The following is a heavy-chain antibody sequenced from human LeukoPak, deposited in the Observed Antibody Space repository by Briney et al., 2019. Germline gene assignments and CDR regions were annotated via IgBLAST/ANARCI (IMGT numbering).Heavy chain of an antibody. CDR2: IKQDESEK. CDR1: GFTFSSYW. J-gene: IGHJ4*02. CDR3: TRVYEYISGWYRNDY. V-gene: IGHV3-7*01. D-gene: IGHD6-19*01. Sequence: GESLKISCATSGFTFSSYWMSWVRQAPGKGLEWVANIKQDESEKYYVDSVKGRFTISRDNAKNSLYLQMNSLRAEDTAVYYCTRVYEYISGWYRNDYWGQGTLVTVSS.